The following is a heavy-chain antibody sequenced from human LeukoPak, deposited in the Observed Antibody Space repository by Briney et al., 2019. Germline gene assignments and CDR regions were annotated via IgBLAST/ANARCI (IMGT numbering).Heavy chain of an antibody. CDR1: GYTFTSYG. V-gene: IGHV1-18*01. Sequence: ASVKVSCKASGYTFTSYGTSWVRQAPGQGLEWMGWISAYNGNTNYAQKLHGRVTMTTDTSTSTAYMELRSLRSDDTAVYYCARGGSYSSSWLSFDYWGQGTLVTVSS. D-gene: IGHD6-13*01. CDR3: ARGGSYSSSWLSFDY. J-gene: IGHJ4*02. CDR2: ISAYNGNT.